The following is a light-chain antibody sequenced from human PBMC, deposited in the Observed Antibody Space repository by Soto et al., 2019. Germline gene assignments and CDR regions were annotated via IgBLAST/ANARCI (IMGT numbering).Light chain of an antibody. CDR1: QSINSF. V-gene: IGKV3-20*01. J-gene: IGKJ1*01. Sequence: EIVLTQSRGTLSLSPGEGATLSCRASQSINSFLAWYQQRRGQAPRLLIHGASNRATGIPDRFSGSGSGTDFTLTISRLEPEDFAVYYCQQYGGSPRTFGQGTKVDIK. CDR2: GAS. CDR3: QQYGGSPRT.